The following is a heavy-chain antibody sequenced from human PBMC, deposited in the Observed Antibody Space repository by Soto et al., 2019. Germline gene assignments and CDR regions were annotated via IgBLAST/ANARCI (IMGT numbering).Heavy chain of an antibody. V-gene: IGHV4-39*01. Sequence: SETRSLTCTVSGGSIRSSSYSWGWIRQPPGKGLEWIGSIYYSGSTYYNPSLKSLVTISVDTSKNQFSLKLSSVTAADTAVYYCAGHDAFDIWGQGTMVT. CDR2: IYYSGST. J-gene: IGHJ3*02. CDR1: GGSIRSSSYS. CDR3: AGHDAFDI.